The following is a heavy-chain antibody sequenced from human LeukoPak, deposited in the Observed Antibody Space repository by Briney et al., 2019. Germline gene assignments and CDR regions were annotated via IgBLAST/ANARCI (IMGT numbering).Heavy chain of an antibody. J-gene: IGHJ3*02. CDR3: AREQYGSDDALDI. Sequence: PGRSLRLSRAAAGFTFSTYGMDSVSQAPGKWRGWVAVIWFDGSNNDYADSVKGRFTVSRDNSKNKMDLQMNSLRAEDTAVYYCAREQYGSDDALDIWGQGTMVTVSS. CDR2: IWFDGSNN. D-gene: IGHD4-17*01. CDR1: GFTFSTYG. V-gene: IGHV3-33*01.